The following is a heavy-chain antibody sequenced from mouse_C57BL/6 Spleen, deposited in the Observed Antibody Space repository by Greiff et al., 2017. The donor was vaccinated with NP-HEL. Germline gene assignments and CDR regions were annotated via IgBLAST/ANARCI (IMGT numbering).Heavy chain of an antibody. V-gene: IGHV1-55*01. D-gene: IGHD1-1*01. CDR2: IYPGSGST. J-gene: IGHJ1*03. CDR1: GYTFTSYW. Sequence: QVQLQQPGAELVKPGASVKMSCKASGYTFTSYWITWVKQRPGQGLEWIGDIYPGSGSTNYNEKFKSKATLTVDTSSSTAYMQLSSLTSEDSAVYYCARTGYYGSSYEGRYFDVWGTGTTVTVSS. CDR3: ARTGYYGSSYEGRYFDV.